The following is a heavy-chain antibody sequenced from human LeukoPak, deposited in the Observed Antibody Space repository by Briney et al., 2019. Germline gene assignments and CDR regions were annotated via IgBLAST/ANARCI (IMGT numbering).Heavy chain of an antibody. J-gene: IGHJ3*01. CDR2: IWYDGTKE. Sequence: GGSLRLSCAASGFTFNNYGMHWVRQAPGKGLEWVAVIWYDGTKEYYADSVKGRFTVSRDNSKNTVFLQMNNLRAEDTAMYHCAEDHPHSARTDVQTGLFDVWGQGTMVTVSS. CDR3: AEDHPHSARTDVQTGLFDV. D-gene: IGHD3-9*01. CDR1: GFTFNNYG. V-gene: IGHV3-33*06.